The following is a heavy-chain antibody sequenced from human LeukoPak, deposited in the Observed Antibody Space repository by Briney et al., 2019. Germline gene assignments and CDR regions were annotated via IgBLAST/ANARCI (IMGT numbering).Heavy chain of an antibody. Sequence: GGSLRLSCAASGFTFSYSYMNWIRQAPGNGPEWVSSISSRGDSTNYADSVKGRFTISRDNAKNSLYLQMNSLRAEDTAVYYCARESSGTYCLKQWGQGTLVTVYS. V-gene: IGHV3-11*05. D-gene: IGHD1-26*01. CDR3: ARESSGTYCLKQ. CDR2: ISSRGDST. J-gene: IGHJ4*02. CDR1: GFTFSYSY.